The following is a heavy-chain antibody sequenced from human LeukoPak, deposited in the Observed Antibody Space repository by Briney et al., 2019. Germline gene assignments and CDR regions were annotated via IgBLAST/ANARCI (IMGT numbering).Heavy chain of an antibody. V-gene: IGHV3-66*01. CDR1: GFTVSRYY. Sequence: GGSLRLSCAASGFTVSRYYMIWVRQAPGKGLDWVSVIADGGTTNYADSVKGRFTISRDNSKNTLYLQMNSLRAEDTAVYYCASSATTPGGFDYWGQGTLVTVSS. D-gene: IGHD3-16*01. J-gene: IGHJ4*02. CDR2: IADGGTT. CDR3: ASSATTPGGFDY.